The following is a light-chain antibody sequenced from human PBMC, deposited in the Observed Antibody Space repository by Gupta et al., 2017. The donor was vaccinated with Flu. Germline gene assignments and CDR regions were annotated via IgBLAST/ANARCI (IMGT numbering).Light chain of an antibody. Sequence: SYVLTQPPSVSVAPGKTATVTCGGNNIGSKGVHWYQQKPVKAPVLVVYDDSDRPSGIPERFSGSNSGNTATLTISRVEAGDEADYYCQIWDSSSDHWVFGTGTKVSVL. V-gene: IGLV3-21*03. CDR3: QIWDSSSDHWV. CDR2: DDS. CDR1: NIGSKG. J-gene: IGLJ1*01.